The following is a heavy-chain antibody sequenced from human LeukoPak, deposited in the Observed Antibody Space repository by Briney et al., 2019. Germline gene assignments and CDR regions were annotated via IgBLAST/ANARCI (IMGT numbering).Heavy chain of an antibody. J-gene: IGHJ6*03. CDR3: ARYSRVGATYMDV. Sequence: GGSLRLSCAASGFTFSSYGMHWVRQAPGKGLEWVAVIWYDGSNKYYADSVKGRFTISRDNSKNTLYLQMNSLRAEDTAVHYCARYSRVGATYMDVWGKGTTVTVSS. D-gene: IGHD1-26*01. V-gene: IGHV3-33*01. CDR2: IWYDGSNK. CDR1: GFTFSSYG.